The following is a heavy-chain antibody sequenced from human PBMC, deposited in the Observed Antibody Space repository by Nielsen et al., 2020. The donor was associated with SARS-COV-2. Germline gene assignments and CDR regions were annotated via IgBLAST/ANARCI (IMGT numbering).Heavy chain of an antibody. CDR1: GFTFSSYG. J-gene: IGHJ6*02. V-gene: IGHV3-30*18. CDR2: ISYDGSNK. CDR3: AKSWPYCNGGNCYSVLNYYYYGMDV. D-gene: IGHD2-15*01. Sequence: GGSLTLSWAASGFTFSSYGMHWVRQAPGKGLEWVSVISYDGSNKNYADSVKGRFTISRDNSKKTLSLQLNSLRAEDTAVYYCAKSWPYCNGGNCYSVLNYYYYGMDVWGQGTTVTVSS.